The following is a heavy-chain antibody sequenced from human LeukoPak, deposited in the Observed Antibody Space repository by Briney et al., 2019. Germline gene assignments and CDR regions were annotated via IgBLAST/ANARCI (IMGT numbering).Heavy chain of an antibody. CDR3: AKSSPPPLRY. Sequence: GGSLRLSCAASGFAFSSYAMNWVRQAPGKGLEWVSVISGSGGSTYYADSVKGRFTISRDNSKNTLYLQMNSLRAENTAVYYCAKSSPPPLRYWGQGTLVTVSS. CDR1: GFAFSSYA. CDR2: ISGSGGST. V-gene: IGHV3-23*01. J-gene: IGHJ4*02.